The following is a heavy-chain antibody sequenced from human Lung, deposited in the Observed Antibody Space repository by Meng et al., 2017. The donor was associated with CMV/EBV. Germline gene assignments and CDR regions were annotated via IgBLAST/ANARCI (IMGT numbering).Heavy chain of an antibody. D-gene: IGHD6-13*01. CDR3: ANLFWSSWESEY. CDR1: GFSFSDYS. Sequence: GESLKISCAASGFSFSDYSMNWVRQAPGRGLEWVTYIRRDSSALYYADSVKGRFTISRDNAKNSLYLQMNSLRAEDTAVYYCANLFWSSWESEYWGQGTLVTFSS. CDR2: IRRDSSAL. V-gene: IGHV3-48*04. J-gene: IGHJ4*02.